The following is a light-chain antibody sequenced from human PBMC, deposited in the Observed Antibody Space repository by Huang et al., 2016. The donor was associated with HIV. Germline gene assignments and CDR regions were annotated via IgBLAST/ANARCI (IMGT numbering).Light chain of an antibody. CDR1: QIVSSH. CDR3: QQYNDFRST. CDR2: AAS. V-gene: IGKV3-15*01. J-gene: IGKJ1*01. Sequence: ETVMTQSPVTLSVSPGDRASLSCRSSQIVSSHLAWYQQKPGQAPRLLIDAASTRATGVPARFSDSGAGTEFTLTISTLQSEDSAVYYCQQYNDFRSTFGQGTRVEIK.